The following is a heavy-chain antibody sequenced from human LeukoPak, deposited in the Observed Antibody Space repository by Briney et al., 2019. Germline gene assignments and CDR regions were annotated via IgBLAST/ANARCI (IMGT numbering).Heavy chain of an antibody. V-gene: IGHV1-18*01. CDR2: ISAYNGNT. J-gene: IGHJ6*03. D-gene: IGHD3-10*01. CDR3: ARGDYYGSVYYYYYMDV. CDR1: GYTFTSYG. Sequence: ASVKVSCKASGYTFTSYGISWVRQAPGQGLEWMGWISAYNGNTNYAQKLQGRVTMTRDTSTSTVYMELSSLRSEDTAVYYCARGDYYGSVYYYYYMDVWGKGTTVTISS.